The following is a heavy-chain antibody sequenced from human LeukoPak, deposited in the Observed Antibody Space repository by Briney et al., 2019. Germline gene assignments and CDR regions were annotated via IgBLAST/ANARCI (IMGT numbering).Heavy chain of an antibody. CDR1: GGSISSYY. J-gene: IGHJ6*04. CDR2: INHSGST. D-gene: IGHD3-9*01. V-gene: IGHV4-34*01. CDR3: ARGDLRYFDWLSSYGMDV. Sequence: TTSETLSLTCTVSGGSISSYYWSWIRQPPGKGLEWIGEINHSGSTNYNPSLKSRVTISVDTSKNQFSLKLSSVTAADTAVYYCARGDLRYFDWLSSYGMDVWGKGTTVTVSS.